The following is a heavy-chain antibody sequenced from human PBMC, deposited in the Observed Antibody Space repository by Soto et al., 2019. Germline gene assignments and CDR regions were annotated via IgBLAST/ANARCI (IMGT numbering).Heavy chain of an antibody. CDR2: IDPSDSYT. V-gene: IGHV5-10-1*01. CDR3: ARRSHLARWYYYYGMDV. J-gene: IGHJ6*02. CDR1: GYSFTSYW. Sequence: PXASLKISCKGCGYSFTSYWISWVRQMPGKGLEWMGRIDPSDSYTNYSPSFQGHVTISADKSISTAYLQWSSLKASDTAMYYCARRSHLARWYYYYGMDVWGQGTTVTVSS.